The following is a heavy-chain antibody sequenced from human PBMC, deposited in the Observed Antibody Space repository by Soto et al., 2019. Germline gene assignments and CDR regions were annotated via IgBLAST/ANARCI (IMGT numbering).Heavy chain of an antibody. D-gene: IGHD2-2*01. V-gene: IGHV4-59*01. J-gene: IGHJ5*02. CDR3: ARLVVVPAANWFDP. CDR1: GGSISSYY. CDR2: IYYSGST. Sequence: SETLSLTCTVSGGSISSYYWSWIRQPPGKGLEWIGYIYYSGSTNYNPSLKSRVTISVDTSKNQFSLKLSSVTAADTAVYYCARLVVVPAANWFDPWGQGTLVTVSS.